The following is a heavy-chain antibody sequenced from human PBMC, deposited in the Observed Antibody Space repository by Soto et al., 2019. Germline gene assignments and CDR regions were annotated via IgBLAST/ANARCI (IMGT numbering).Heavy chain of an antibody. D-gene: IGHD2-15*01. V-gene: IGHV3-23*01. CDR3: ARDSYGSGGGSDY. CDR2: ISGSGGST. Sequence: EVQLLESGGGLVQPGGSLRLSCAASGFTFSSYAMSWVRQAPGKGLEWVSAISGSGGSTYYADSVKGRFTISRDNSKNTLYLQMNSLRAEDTAVYYCARDSYGSGGGSDYWGQGTLVTVSS. J-gene: IGHJ4*02. CDR1: GFTFSSYA.